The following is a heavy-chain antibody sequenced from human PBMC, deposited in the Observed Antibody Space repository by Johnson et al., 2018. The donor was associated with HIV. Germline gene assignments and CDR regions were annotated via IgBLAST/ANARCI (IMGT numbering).Heavy chain of an antibody. Sequence: HLVESGGGLVQPGGSLRLPCSVPGFTFDNFAMHWVRQAPGKGLELVSSISWDSGTIGYADSVKGRFTISRDNAKISLYLQMDSLRAEDTAVYYCAKDMSRVVTPWAVSFDIWGQGTMVTVSS. J-gene: IGHJ3*02. D-gene: IGHD4-23*01. CDR1: GFTFDNFA. V-gene: IGHV3-9*01. CDR2: ISWDSGTI. CDR3: AKDMSRVVTPWAVSFDI.